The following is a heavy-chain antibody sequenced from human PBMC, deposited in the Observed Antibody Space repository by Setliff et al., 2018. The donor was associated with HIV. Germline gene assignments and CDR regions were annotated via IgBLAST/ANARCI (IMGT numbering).Heavy chain of an antibody. CDR1: GYRFTGYF. J-gene: IGHJ4*02. Sequence: ASVKVSCKASGYRFTGYFIHWVRRAPGQGLEWMGWINPNTGNTHFPPNFQGRVTMTRDTSINTAYMELTGLRSDDTAVYYCAKNCFDTSGWSAVDNWGQGTLVTVSS. D-gene: IGHD3-22*01. CDR2: INPNTGNT. V-gene: IGHV1-2*02. CDR3: AKNCFDTSGWSAVDN.